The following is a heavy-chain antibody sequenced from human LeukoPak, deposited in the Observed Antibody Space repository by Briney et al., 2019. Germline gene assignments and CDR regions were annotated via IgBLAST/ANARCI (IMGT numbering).Heavy chain of an antibody. CDR1: GGSISSSSYY. J-gene: IGHJ4*02. Sequence: PSETLSLTCTVSGGSISSSSYYWGWIRQPPGKGLGWIGSIYYSGSTYYNPSLKSRVTISVDTSKNQFSLKLSSVTAADTAVYYCARLRKWLADYWGQGTLVTVSS. CDR2: IYYSGST. CDR3: ARLRKWLADY. D-gene: IGHD6-19*01. V-gene: IGHV4-39*01.